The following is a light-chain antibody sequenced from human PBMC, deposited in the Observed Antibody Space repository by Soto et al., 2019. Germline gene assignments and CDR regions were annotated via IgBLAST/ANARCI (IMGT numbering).Light chain of an antibody. Sequence: EIVLTQSPATLSLSPGERATLSFRASQSISSSLAWYQQKPGQAPRLLIYDASNRATGVPARFSGSGSGADFTLTISSLEPEDFAVYYCQQRGNWPLYTFGQGTKLEIK. CDR1: QSISSS. V-gene: IGKV3-11*01. CDR3: QQRGNWPLYT. CDR2: DAS. J-gene: IGKJ2*01.